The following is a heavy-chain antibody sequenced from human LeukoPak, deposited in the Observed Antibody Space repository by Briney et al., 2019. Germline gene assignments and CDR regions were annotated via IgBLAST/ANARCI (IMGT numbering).Heavy chain of an antibody. CDR2: INHSGST. CDR3: ARGRSASYYYYYGMDV. J-gene: IGHJ6*02. CDR1: GGSFSGYY. Sequence: SETLSLTCAVYGGSFSGYYWSWIRQPPGKGLEWIGEINHSGSTNYNPSLKSRVTISVDTSKNQFSLKLSSVTAADTAVYYCARGRSASYYYYYGMDVWGQGTTVTVSS. V-gene: IGHV4-34*01.